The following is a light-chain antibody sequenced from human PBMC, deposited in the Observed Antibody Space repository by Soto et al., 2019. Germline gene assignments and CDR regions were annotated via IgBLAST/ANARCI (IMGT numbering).Light chain of an antibody. V-gene: IGKV3-11*01. CDR2: DAS. CDR3: QQRSNFLT. Sequence: EIVLTQSPGTLSLSPGERVTLSCRASQSVSSSYLAWYQQKPGQAPRLLIYDASNRATGIPARFSGSGSGTDFTLTISSLEPEDFAVYYCQQRSNFLTFGGGTKVDIK. J-gene: IGKJ4*01. CDR1: QSVSSSY.